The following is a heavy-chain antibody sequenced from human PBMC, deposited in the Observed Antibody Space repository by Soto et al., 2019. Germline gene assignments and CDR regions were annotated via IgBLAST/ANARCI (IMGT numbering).Heavy chain of an antibody. D-gene: IGHD5-12*01. Sequence: QVQLVQSGAEVKKPGASVKVSCKASGYTFTIYGISWVRQAPGQGLEWMGWISAYNGNTNYAQKLQGRVTMTTDTSTSTAYMELRSLRSDDTGVYYCARATYSGYDSGYYYYGMDVWGQGTTVTVSS. J-gene: IGHJ6*02. V-gene: IGHV1-18*04. CDR2: ISAYNGNT. CDR1: GYTFTIYG. CDR3: ARATYSGYDSGYYYYGMDV.